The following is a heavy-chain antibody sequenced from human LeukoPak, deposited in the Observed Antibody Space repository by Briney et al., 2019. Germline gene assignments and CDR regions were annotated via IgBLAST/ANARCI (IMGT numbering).Heavy chain of an antibody. J-gene: IGHJ6*02. V-gene: IGHV3-30*04. CDR1: GFTFSSYA. CDR3: ARVHPVLLWFGECLDV. Sequence: GGSLRLSCAASGFTFSSYAMHWVRQAPGKGLEWVAVISYDGSNKYYADSVKGRFTISRDNSKNTLYLQMNSLRAEDTAVYYCARVHPVLLWFGECLDVWGQGTTVTVSS. D-gene: IGHD3-10*01. CDR2: ISYDGSNK.